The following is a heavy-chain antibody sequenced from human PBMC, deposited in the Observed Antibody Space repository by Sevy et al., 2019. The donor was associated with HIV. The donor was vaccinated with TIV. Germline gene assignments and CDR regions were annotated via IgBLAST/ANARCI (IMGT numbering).Heavy chain of an antibody. D-gene: IGHD3-10*01. CDR1: GFTFSSYW. J-gene: IGHJ5*02. Sequence: GGSLRLSCAASGFTFSSYWMHWVRQAPGKGLVWVSRINSDGSSTSYADSVKGRFTISRDNAKNTLYLQMNSLRAEDTAVYYCARGSDHRDGGHCDPWSQGTLVTVSS. CDR3: ARGSDHRDGGHCDP. CDR2: INSDGSST. V-gene: IGHV3-74*01.